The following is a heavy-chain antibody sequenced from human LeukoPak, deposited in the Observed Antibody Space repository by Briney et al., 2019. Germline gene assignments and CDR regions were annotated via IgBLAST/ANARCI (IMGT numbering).Heavy chain of an antibody. D-gene: IGHD3-22*01. J-gene: IGHJ4*02. Sequence: PSETLSLTCTVSGGSISSYYWSWIRQPPGKGLEWIGYIYYSGSTNYNPSLKSRVTISVDTSKNQFSLKLSSVTAADTAVYYCARQPQYYYDSSGYSKIFDYWGQGTLVTVSS. V-gene: IGHV4-59*08. CDR2: IYYSGST. CDR1: GGSISSYY. CDR3: ARQPQYYYDSSGYSKIFDY.